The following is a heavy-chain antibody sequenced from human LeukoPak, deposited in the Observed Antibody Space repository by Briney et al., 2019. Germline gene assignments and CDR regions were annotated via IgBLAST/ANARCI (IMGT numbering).Heavy chain of an antibody. J-gene: IGHJ4*02. Sequence: GESPQIFSWGSGYSFTSYWIGWVRQLPREGLGWMGIIYPGDSDTRYSPSFQGQVTISANKSISTAYLQWSSLKASDTAMYYCARHKTSPYYDFWSDYWGQGTLVTVSS. CDR3: ARHKTSPYYDFWSDY. D-gene: IGHD3-3*01. CDR2: IYPGDSDT. V-gene: IGHV5-51*01. CDR1: GYSFTSYW.